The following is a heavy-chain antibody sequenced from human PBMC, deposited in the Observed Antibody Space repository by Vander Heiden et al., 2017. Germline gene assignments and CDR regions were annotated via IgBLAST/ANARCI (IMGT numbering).Heavy chain of an antibody. CDR3: AKGRPVSLFDY. CDR1: EFTFSNYA. V-gene: IGHV3-23*01. Sequence: EVQLLESGGGLAQPGGALRTSCAASEFTFSNYARTWVRRAPGKGLEWVSTITGSGDSTYYADSVKGRFTISRDNSKNTLYLQMNSLRAEDTALYYCAKGRPVSLFDYWGQGTLVTVSS. J-gene: IGHJ4*02. CDR2: ITGSGDST.